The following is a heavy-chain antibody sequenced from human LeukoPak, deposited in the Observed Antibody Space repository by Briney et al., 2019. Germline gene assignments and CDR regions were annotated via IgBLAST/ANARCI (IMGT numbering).Heavy chain of an antibody. CDR1: GGTFSSYA. Sequence: SVKVSCKASGGTFSSYAISWVRQAPGQGLEWMGGIIPIFGTANYAQKFQGRVTITADESTSTAYMELSSLRSEDTAVYYCARDGCSSTSCYTVNNWFDPWGQGTLVSVSS. D-gene: IGHD2-2*02. CDR2: IIPIFGTA. V-gene: IGHV1-69*01. CDR3: ARDGCSSTSCYTVNNWFDP. J-gene: IGHJ5*02.